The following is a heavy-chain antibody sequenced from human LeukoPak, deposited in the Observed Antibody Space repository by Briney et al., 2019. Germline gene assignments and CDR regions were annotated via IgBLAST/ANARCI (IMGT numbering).Heavy chain of an antibody. D-gene: IGHD2-2*01. CDR1: GFTFSSYW. CDR2: IKQDGSEK. CDR3: ARATGPSTSWDYYYYYMDV. J-gene: IGHJ6*03. V-gene: IGHV3-7*01. Sequence: PGGSLRLSCAASGFTFSSYWMSWVRQAPGKGLEWVANIKQDGSEKYYVDSVKGRFTISRDNAKNSLYLQMNSLRAEDTAVYYCARATGPSTSWDYYYYYMDVWGKGTTVTVSS.